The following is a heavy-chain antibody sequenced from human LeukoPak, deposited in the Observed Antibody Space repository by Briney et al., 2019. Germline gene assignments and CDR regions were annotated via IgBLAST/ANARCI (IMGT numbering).Heavy chain of an antibody. J-gene: IGHJ5*02. CDR3: ARDAIPYDFWSGYYVNWFDP. CDR2: INPNSGGT. D-gene: IGHD3-3*01. V-gene: IGHV1-2*02. Sequence: GASVTVSCKASGYTFTPYYMHWVRQAPGQGLEWMGWINPNSGGTNYAQKFLGRVTITRDTSISTAYMELSRLRSDDTAVYYCARDAIPYDFWSGYYVNWFDPWGQGTLVTVSS. CDR1: GYTFTPYY.